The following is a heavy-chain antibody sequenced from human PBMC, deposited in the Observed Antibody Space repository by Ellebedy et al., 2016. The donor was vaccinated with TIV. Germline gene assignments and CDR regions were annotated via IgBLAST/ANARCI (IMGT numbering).Heavy chain of an antibody. CDR1: GFTFSDYY. Sequence: GESLKISCAASGFTFSDYYMIWIRQAPGKGLEWVSYISNSGSTIYYADSVKGRFTISRDNAKNSLSLLMNSLRAEATAVYYCARDARFIDQQHNWFDPWGQGTLVTVSS. J-gene: IGHJ5*02. D-gene: IGHD2-2*01. CDR3: ARDARFIDQQHNWFDP. V-gene: IGHV3-11*01. CDR2: ISNSGSTI.